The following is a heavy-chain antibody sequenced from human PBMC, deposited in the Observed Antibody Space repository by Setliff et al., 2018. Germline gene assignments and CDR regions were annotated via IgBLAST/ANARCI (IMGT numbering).Heavy chain of an antibody. CDR2: IYPGDSDT. CDR3: ARLATDYGDYESLNYFDY. D-gene: IGHD4-17*01. Sequence: PGESLKISCQASGYSFPSYWIGWVRQMPGKGLEWMGIIYPGDSDTRYSPSFQGQVTISADKSISTAYLQWSSLKASDTAMYYCARLATDYGDYESLNYFDYWGQGTLVTVSS. CDR1: GYSFPSYW. J-gene: IGHJ4*02. V-gene: IGHV5-51*01.